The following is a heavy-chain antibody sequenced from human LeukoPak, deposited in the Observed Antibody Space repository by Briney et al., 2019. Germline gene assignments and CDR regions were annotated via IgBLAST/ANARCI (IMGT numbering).Heavy chain of an antibody. CDR2: ISGIGGST. D-gene: IGHD6-19*01. CDR1: GFTFSSYA. V-gene: IGHV3-23*01. Sequence: GGSLRLSCAASGFTFSSYAMSWARQAPGKVLEWVSAISGIGGSTYYADSVKGRFTISRDNSKNTLYLQMNSLRAEDTAVYYCAKDRVAVARRGFDPWGQGTLVTVSS. J-gene: IGHJ5*02. CDR3: AKDRVAVARRGFDP.